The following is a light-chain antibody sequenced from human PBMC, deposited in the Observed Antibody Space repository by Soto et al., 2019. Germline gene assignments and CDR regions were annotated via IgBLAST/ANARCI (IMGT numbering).Light chain of an antibody. J-gene: IGKJ5*01. CDR1: QSINKAY. V-gene: IGKV3-20*01. CDR2: GAS. Sequence: TQAPSTLSPSEGDRSTLSSRPSQSINKAYLVWYQVKPGQAPRLLISGASSRVTGIADRFTGSGSETSFTLTISRLEHEDFSPYYCQHYQSGHPFTFGQGTRLEIK. CDR3: QHYQSGHPFT.